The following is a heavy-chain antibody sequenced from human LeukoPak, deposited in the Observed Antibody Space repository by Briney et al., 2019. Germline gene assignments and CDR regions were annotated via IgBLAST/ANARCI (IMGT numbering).Heavy chain of an antibody. V-gene: IGHV4-38-2*02. CDR2: IHHSGST. J-gene: IGHJ6*02. Sequence: SETLSLTCTVSGYSISSDYYWGWIRQPPGKGLEWIGRIHHSGSTYYNPSHKSRVTISVDTSKNQFSLKLSSVTAADTAVFYCARVGCSGGSCYPPSMDVWGQGTTVTVSS. CDR3: ARVGCSGGSCYPPSMDV. D-gene: IGHD2-15*01. CDR1: GYSISSDYY.